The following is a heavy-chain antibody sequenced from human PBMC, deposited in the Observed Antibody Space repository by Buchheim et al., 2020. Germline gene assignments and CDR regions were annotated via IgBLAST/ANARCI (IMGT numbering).Heavy chain of an antibody. CDR1: GFSFSPFG. J-gene: IGHJ4*02. Sequence: DVQLVESGGGLVMPGGSLTLSCVTSGFSFSPFGMTWVRQAPGKGLEWVATVGSGHHTFYADLVEGRFTVSRDNARSPVYLPLNSLRAEDTAVYFCARDFSGWSRDYWGQGTL. CDR3: ARDFSGWSRDY. D-gene: IGHD6-19*01. CDR2: VGSGHHT. V-gene: IGHV3-21*01.